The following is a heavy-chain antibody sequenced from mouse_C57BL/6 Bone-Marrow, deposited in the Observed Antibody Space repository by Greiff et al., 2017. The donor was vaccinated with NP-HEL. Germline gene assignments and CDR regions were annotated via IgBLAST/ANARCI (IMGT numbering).Heavy chain of an antibody. Sequence: VQLQQSGADLVKPGASVKLSCKASGYTFTSYWMHWVKQRPGRGLEWIGRIDPNSGGTKFNEKFKTKATLTVDKPSSTAYMQLSSLTSEAAAVYYCARYYYGSRGWYFDVWGTGTTVTVSS. CDR2: IDPNSGGT. D-gene: IGHD1-1*01. J-gene: IGHJ1*03. CDR3: ARYYYGSRGWYFDV. V-gene: IGHV1-72*01. CDR1: GYTFTSYW.